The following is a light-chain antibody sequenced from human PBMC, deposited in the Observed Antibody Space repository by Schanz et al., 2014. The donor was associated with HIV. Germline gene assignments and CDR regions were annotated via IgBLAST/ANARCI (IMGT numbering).Light chain of an antibody. J-gene: IGKJ4*02. CDR3: QHFGDSRGT. V-gene: IGKV3-20*01. CDR1: QSVGGSQ. Sequence: EIVLTQSPGRLSLSPGERATLSCRASQSVGGSQIAWFQHKGGQPPRLLIYATTFRATGIPDRFSGSGSGTDFTLSISRLEPEDFAVYYCQHFGDSRGTFGGGTKVDI. CDR2: ATT.